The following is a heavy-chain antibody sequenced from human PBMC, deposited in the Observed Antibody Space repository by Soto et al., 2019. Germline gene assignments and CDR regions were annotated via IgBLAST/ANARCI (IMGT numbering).Heavy chain of an antibody. V-gene: IGHV3-23*01. Sequence: EVQLLESGGGLVQPGGSLRLSCAASGFTFSSYGMSWARQAPGKGLEWVSGISGGGATTQYADSVKGRFTISRDNSKNTLYLQMNSLRAEDTAIYYCAKHGGGWSTVSSRTFDYWGQGTLVTVSS. J-gene: IGHJ4*02. CDR2: ISGGGATT. CDR3: AKHGGGWSTVSSRTFDY. D-gene: IGHD4-17*01. CDR1: GFTFSSYG.